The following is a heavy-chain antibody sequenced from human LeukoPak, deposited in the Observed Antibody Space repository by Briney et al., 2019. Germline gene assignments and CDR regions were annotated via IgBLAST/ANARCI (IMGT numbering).Heavy chain of an antibody. CDR3: ARVTSSSSWYRSDYYYGMDV. J-gene: IGHJ6*02. Sequence: SGGSLRLSCAASGFTFSDYYMSWIRQAPGKGLEWVSYISSSGSTIYYADSVKGRFTISRDNAKNSLYLQMNSLRAEDTAVYYCARVTSSSSWYRSDYYYGMDVWGQGTTVTVSS. V-gene: IGHV3-11*01. CDR1: GFTFSDYY. D-gene: IGHD6-13*01. CDR2: ISSSGSTI.